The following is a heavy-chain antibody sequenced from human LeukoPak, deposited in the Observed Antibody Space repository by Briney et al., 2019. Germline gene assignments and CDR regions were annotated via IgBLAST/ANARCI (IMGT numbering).Heavy chain of an antibody. D-gene: IGHD3-3*01. V-gene: IGHV3-11*01. CDR1: GFTFSDYY. CDR3: AKGDFWSGPNGNWFDP. Sequence: GGSLRLSCAASGFTFSDYYMSWIRQAPGKGLEWVSYISSSGSTIYYADSVKGRFTISRDNAKISPYLQMNSLRAEDTAVYYFAKGDFWSGPNGNWFDPWGQGTLVTVSS. CDR2: ISSSGSTI. J-gene: IGHJ5*02.